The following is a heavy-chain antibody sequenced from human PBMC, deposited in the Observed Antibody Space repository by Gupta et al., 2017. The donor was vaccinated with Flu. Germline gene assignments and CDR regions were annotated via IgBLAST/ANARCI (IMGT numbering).Heavy chain of an antibody. J-gene: IGHJ5*02. Sequence: GTANYAQKFQGRVTITADESTSTAYMELSSLRSEDTAVYYCARDHYDSSGYYYVSLSHWFDPWGQGTLVTVSS. CDR3: ARDHYDSSGYYYVSLSHWFDP. D-gene: IGHD3-22*01. V-gene: IGHV1-69*01. CDR2: GTA.